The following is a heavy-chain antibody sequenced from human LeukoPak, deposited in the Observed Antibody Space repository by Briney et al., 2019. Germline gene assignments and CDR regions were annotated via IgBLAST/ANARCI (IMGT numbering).Heavy chain of an antibody. Sequence: SETLSLTCAVYGGPFSGYYWSWIRQPPGKGLEWIGEINHSGSTNYDPSLKSRVTISVDTSKNQFSLKLSSVTAADTAVYYCARGVVVSWYYYYYMDVWGKGTTVTVSS. V-gene: IGHV4-34*01. CDR3: ARGVVVSWYYYYYMDV. J-gene: IGHJ6*03. CDR2: INHSGST. CDR1: GGPFSGYY. D-gene: IGHD2-2*01.